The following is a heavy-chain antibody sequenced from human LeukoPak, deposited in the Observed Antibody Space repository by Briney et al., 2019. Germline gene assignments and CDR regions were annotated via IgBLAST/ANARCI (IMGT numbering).Heavy chain of an antibody. J-gene: IGHJ4*02. CDR2: ISYDGSNK. D-gene: IGHD6-13*01. CDR1: GFTFSSYG. Sequence: PGRSLRLSCAASGFTFSSYGIHWVRQAPGKGLEWVAGISYDGSNKYYADSVKGRFTISRDNSKNTLYLQMNSLRAEDTAVYYCARGADTSNSWPIDYWGQGTLVTVSS. CDR3: ARGADTSNSWPIDY. V-gene: IGHV3-30*03.